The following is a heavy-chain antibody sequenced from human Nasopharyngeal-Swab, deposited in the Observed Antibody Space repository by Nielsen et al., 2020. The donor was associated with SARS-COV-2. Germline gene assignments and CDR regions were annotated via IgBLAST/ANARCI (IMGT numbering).Heavy chain of an antibody. Sequence: GESLKISCAASGFIFSDYTMNWVRQAPGRGLEWVSSIRSSRRYIFHADSVRGRFTISRDNAKESVFLQMDRLRVDDTAVYYCSRSLGAEVLAVEHYWGQGTPVTVSS. CDR2: IRSSRRYI. CDR1: GFIFSDYT. CDR3: SRSLGAEVLAVEHY. D-gene: IGHD3-10*01. J-gene: IGHJ4*02. V-gene: IGHV3-21*01.